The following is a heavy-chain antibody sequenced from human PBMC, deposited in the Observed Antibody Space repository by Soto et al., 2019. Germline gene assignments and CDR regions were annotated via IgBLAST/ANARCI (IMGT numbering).Heavy chain of an antibody. V-gene: IGHV3-48*02. Sequence: GGSLRLSCSVSGFTFRTYSMNWVRQAPGKGLEWISYIRSSTNTVAHADSVKGRFTTSTDSATDSLYLHMTSLRDEDTAVYYCARDWAYAFDYWGQGILVTVSS. CDR3: ARDWAYAFDY. CDR1: GFTFRTYS. J-gene: IGHJ4*02. D-gene: IGHD2-21*01. CDR2: IRSSTNTV.